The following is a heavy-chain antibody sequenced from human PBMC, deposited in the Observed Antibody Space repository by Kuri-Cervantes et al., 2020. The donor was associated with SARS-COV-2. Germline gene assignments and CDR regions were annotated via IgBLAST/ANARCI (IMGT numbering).Heavy chain of an antibody. Sequence: ASVKVSCKVSGYTLTELSMHWVRQAPGKGLEWMGGFDPEDGETIYAQKFQGRVTMTEDTSTDTAYMELSSLRSEDTAVYYCATFPPELHCSGGSCYSGDYWGQGTRVTGYS. CDR1: GYTLTELS. CDR3: ATFPPELHCSGGSCYSGDY. CDR2: FDPEDGET. D-gene: IGHD2-15*01. V-gene: IGHV1-24*01. J-gene: IGHJ4*02.